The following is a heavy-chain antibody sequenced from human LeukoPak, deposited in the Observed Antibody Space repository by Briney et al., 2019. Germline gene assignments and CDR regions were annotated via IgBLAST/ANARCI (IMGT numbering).Heavy chain of an antibody. J-gene: IGHJ5*02. CDR2: IYHSGST. D-gene: IGHD3-3*01. V-gene: IGHV4-30-2*01. CDR1: GGSISSGGYS. CDR3: ARARMEGLFHP. Sequence: SQTLSLTCAVSGGSISSGGYSWSWIRQPPGKGLEWIGYIYHSGSTYYNPSLKSRVTISVDRSKNQFSLKLSSVTAADTAVYYCARARMEGLFHPWGQGNLVTGSP.